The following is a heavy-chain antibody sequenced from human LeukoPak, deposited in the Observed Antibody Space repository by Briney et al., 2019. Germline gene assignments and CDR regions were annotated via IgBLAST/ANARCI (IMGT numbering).Heavy chain of an antibody. Sequence: PGGSLRLSCAASGFTFGSYSMNWVRQAPGKGLEWVSSISSSSSYIYYADSVKGRFTISRDNAKNSLYLQMNSLRAEDTAVYYCARGGYCSSTSCQNWFDPWGQGTLVTVSS. CDR2: ISSSSSYI. J-gene: IGHJ5*02. D-gene: IGHD2-2*01. CDR3: ARGGYCSSTSCQNWFDP. V-gene: IGHV3-21*01. CDR1: GFTFGSYS.